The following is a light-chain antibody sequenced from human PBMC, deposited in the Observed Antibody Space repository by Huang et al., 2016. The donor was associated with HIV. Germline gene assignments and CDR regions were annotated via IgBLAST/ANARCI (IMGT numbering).Light chain of an antibody. CDR3: QQYHTYPLVS. CDR2: AAS. CDR1: QGISNF. Sequence: IQMTQSPSSLSASTGDRVTISCRVGQGISNFLAWFQQKPGKAPKLLIYAASTLQSVVPSRFSGSESGTDFSLTISNLQSDDFTSYFCQQYHTYPLVSFGGGTKVEIK. V-gene: IGKV1-8*01. J-gene: IGKJ4*01.